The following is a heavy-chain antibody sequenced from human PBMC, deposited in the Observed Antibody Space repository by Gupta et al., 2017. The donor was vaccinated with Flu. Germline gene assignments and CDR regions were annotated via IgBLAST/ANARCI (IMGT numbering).Heavy chain of an antibody. D-gene: IGHD2-15*01. J-gene: IGHJ5*02. Sequence: HWFSQAPGKGLVWVSRIKSDESRASYADSVKGRFTISRDNAKNTLYLQMNSLRAEDTAVYYCARDGAGDCSGGSCYSWFDPWGQGTLVTVSS. V-gene: IGHV3-74*01. CDR2: IKSDESRA. CDR3: ARDGAGDCSGGSCYSWFDP.